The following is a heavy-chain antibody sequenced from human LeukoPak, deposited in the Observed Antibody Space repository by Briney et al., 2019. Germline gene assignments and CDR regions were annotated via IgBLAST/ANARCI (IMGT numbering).Heavy chain of an antibody. J-gene: IGHJ5*02. Sequence: ASVKVSCKASGYTFISYDINWVRQATGQGLEWMGWMNPNSGNSGYAQKFQGRVTMTRNTSISTAYMELSSLRSDDTAVYYCARDRCSGGSCYRAHGSDPWGQGTLVTVSS. CDR2: MNPNSGNS. D-gene: IGHD2-15*01. CDR3: ARDRCSGGSCYRAHGSDP. CDR1: GYTFISYD. V-gene: IGHV1-8*01.